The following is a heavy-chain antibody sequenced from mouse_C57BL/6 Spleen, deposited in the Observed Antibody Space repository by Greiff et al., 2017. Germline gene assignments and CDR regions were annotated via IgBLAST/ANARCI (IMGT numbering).Heavy chain of an antibody. Sequence: EVQLVESGAELVRPGASVKLSCTASGFNIKDYYMHWVKQRPEQGLEWIGRIDPEDGDTEYAPKFQGKATMTADTSSNTAYLQLSSLTSEDTAVXYCTTFYYGNYGAMDYWGQGTSVTVSS. CDR3: TTFYYGNYGAMDY. CDR2: IDPEDGDT. CDR1: GFNIKDYY. J-gene: IGHJ4*01. V-gene: IGHV14-1*01. D-gene: IGHD2-1*01.